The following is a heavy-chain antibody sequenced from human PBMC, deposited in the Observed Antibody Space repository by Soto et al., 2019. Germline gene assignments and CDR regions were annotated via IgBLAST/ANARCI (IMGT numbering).Heavy chain of an antibody. J-gene: IGHJ1*01. D-gene: IGHD6-19*01. CDR2: ISGSGGST. Sequence: GGSLRLSCAASGFTFSSYAMSWVRQAPGKGLEWVSAISGSGGSTYYADSVKGRFTISRDNSKNTLYLQMNSLRAEDTAVYYCAKDQKPPGSQQWLVRWNFQHWGQGTLVTVSS. CDR3: AKDQKPPGSQQWLVRWNFQH. CDR1: GFTFSSYA. V-gene: IGHV3-23*01.